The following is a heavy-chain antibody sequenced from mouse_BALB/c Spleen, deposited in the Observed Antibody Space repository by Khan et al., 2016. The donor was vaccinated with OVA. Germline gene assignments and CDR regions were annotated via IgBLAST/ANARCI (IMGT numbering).Heavy chain of an antibody. D-gene: IGHD1-3*01. CDR1: EYTFTNYR. Sequence: QIQLVQSGPELKKPGETVKISCKASEYTFTNYRMNWMKQPPEKGLKWMGWINTYTGEPTYGDDFKGRFAFSLETSASTAYLQINNLRKEDMATYFCARETSYWYFDAWGAGTTVTVSS. CDR2: INTYTGEP. CDR3: ARETSYWYFDA. V-gene: IGHV9-1*02. J-gene: IGHJ1*01.